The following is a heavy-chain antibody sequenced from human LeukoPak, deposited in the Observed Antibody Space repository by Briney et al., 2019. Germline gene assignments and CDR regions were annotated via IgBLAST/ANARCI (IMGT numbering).Heavy chain of an antibody. CDR3: ARDWFAD. Sequence: QAGGSLRLSCAASGFTFSSNEMNWVRQAPGKGLEWVSYINSGGTIIYYADSVKGRFTISRDNAKNSLYLQTNSLRAEDTAIYYCARDWFADLGQGTLVIVSS. CDR1: GFTFSSNE. V-gene: IGHV3-48*03. J-gene: IGHJ4*02. CDR2: INSGGTII.